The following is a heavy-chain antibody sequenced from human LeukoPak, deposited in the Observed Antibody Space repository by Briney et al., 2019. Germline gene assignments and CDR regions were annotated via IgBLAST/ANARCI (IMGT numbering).Heavy chain of an antibody. CDR2: ISGSGGNT. CDR3: AKDQSVVVSAAYMY. V-gene: IGHV3-23*01. D-gene: IGHD2-2*01. CDR1: GFTFNTYA. Sequence: GRSLRLSCAVSGFTFNTYAISWVRQAPGQGMELHSGISGSGGNTYYADSVKGRFNISRDNSRNTLYLQMNSLRAEDTAVYYCAKDQSVVVSAAYMYWGQGTMVTVSS. J-gene: IGHJ4*02.